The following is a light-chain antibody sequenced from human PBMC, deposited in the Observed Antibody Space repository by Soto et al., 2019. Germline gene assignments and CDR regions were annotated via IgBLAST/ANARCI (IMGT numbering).Light chain of an antibody. Sequence: VLTQPASVSGSPGQSITISCTGTSSDVGGYNYVSWYQQHPGKAPKLMIYEVSNRPSGVSNRFSGSKSGNTASLTISGLQAEDEADYYCSSYTSSSTLDVFGTGTKAPS. CDR1: SSDVGGYNY. V-gene: IGLV2-14*01. J-gene: IGLJ1*01. CDR2: EVS. CDR3: SSYTSSSTLDV.